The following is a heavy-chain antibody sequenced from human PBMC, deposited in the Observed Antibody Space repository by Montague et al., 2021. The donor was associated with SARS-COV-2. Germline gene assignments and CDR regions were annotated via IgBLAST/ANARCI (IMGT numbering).Heavy chain of an antibody. CDR1: GGSIGTSSHF. V-gene: IGHV4-39*07. Sequence: SETLSLTCTVSGGSIGTSSHFWGWVRQPPGKGLEWIGIIYSSGTTSYIPSLKSRLTISSGTSKNQFSLRLASVTAADTAVYYCARFREAGDVLDYWGQGNPVTVSS. D-gene: IGHD7-27*01. J-gene: IGHJ4*02. CDR3: ARFREAGDVLDY. CDR2: IYSSGTT.